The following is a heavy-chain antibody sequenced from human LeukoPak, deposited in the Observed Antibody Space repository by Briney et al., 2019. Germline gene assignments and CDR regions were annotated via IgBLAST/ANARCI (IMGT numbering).Heavy chain of an antibody. CDR1: GDSISSYY. CDR3: AREGRQGYVYFDC. V-gene: IGHV4-59*01. J-gene: IGHJ4*02. D-gene: IGHD5-12*01. CDR2: INYSGNT. Sequence: SETLSLTCTVSGDSISSYYWSWIRQPPGKGLEWMGYINYSGNTNYNPSLKSRVTISVDTSKNQFSLRLTSVTAADTAVYYCAREGRQGYVYFDCWGQGTLVTVSS.